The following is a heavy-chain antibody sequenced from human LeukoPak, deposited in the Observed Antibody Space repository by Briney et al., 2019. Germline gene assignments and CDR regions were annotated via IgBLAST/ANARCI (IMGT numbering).Heavy chain of an antibody. CDR3: ATTEGDFWSGYWH. V-gene: IGHV4-4*07. CDR2: IYSSGST. D-gene: IGHD3-3*01. Sequence: PSETLSLTCTVSGGSISSYYWSWIRQPAGKGLDWIGRIYSSGSTNYNPSLKSRITMSIDTSKNQFSLKLSSVTAADTAVYYCATTEGDFWSGYWHWGQGTLVTVSS. J-gene: IGHJ4*02. CDR1: GGSISSYY.